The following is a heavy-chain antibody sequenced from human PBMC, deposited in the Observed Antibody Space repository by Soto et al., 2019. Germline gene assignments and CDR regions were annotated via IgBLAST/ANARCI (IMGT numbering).Heavy chain of an antibody. D-gene: IGHD6-19*01. V-gene: IGHV4-31*03. CDR2: IYYSGST. CDR3: ASSVISSGWYPNWFDP. CDR1: GGPISSGGYY. Sequence: SETLSLTCTVSGGPISSGGYYWSWIRQHPGKGLEWIGYIYYSGSTYYNPSLKSRVTISVDTSKNQFSLKLSSVTAADTAVYYCASSVISSGWYPNWFDPWGQGTLVTVSS. J-gene: IGHJ5*02.